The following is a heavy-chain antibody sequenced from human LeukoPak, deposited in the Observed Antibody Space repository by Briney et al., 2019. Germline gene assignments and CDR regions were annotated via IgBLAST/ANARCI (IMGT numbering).Heavy chain of an antibody. CDR2: IRPGGNEK. D-gene: IGHD3-3*01. V-gene: IGHV3-7*03. CDR3: ATFRFLGT. CDR1: GFTFNNYW. Sequence: GGSLRLSCAASGFTFNNYWMTWVRQGPGKGLEWVANIRPGGNEKYYVDSVKGRFTISRDNVKNSLYLQMNSLRAEDTAIYYCATFRFLGTWGQGTMVTVSP. J-gene: IGHJ3*01.